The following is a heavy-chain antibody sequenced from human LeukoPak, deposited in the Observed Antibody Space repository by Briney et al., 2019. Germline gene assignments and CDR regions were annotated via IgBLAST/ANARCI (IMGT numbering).Heavy chain of an antibody. CDR1: GFTFSSYW. V-gene: IGHV3-7*01. D-gene: IGHD3-22*01. J-gene: IGHJ3*02. CDR2: IKQDGSEK. CDR3: ARVMGDSSGYYSDAFDI. Sequence: GGSLRLSCAASGFTFSSYWMSWVRQAPGKGLEWVANIKQDGSEKYYVDSVKGRFTISRDNAKNSLYLQMSSLRAEDTAVYYCARVMGDSSGYYSDAFDIWGQGIMVTVSS.